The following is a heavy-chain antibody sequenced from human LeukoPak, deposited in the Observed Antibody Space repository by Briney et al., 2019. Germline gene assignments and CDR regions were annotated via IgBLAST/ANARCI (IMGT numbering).Heavy chain of an antibody. D-gene: IGHD6-19*01. Sequence: ASVKVSCKASGGSFSSYVITWVRQAPGQGLEWMGRINPNSGGTNYAQKFQGRVTMTRDTSISTAYMELSRLRSDDTAVYYCAHPRYSSGWTPEYYFDYWGQGTLVTVSS. J-gene: IGHJ4*02. V-gene: IGHV1-2*02. CDR2: INPNSGGT. CDR1: GGSFSSYV. CDR3: AHPRYSSGWTPEYYFDY.